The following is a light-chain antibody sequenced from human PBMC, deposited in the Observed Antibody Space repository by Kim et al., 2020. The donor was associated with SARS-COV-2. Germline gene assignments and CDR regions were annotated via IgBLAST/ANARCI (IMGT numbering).Light chain of an antibody. CDR2: EVT. Sequence: GQSVTISCTGTGSDVGGYTHVSWYQHHPGKAPKLMIYEVTTRPSGVPDRFSGSKSGNTASLTVSGLQAEDEADYYCGSYVGNNNFVFGTGTKVTVL. V-gene: IGLV2-8*01. CDR3: GSYVGNNNFV. J-gene: IGLJ1*01. CDR1: GSDVGGYTH.